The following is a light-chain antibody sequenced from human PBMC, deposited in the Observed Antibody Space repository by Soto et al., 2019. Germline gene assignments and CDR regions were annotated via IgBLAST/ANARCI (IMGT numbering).Light chain of an antibody. CDR2: AAS. CDR1: QYISSH. Sequence: DIQMTQSPSSLSASVGDRVTITCRASQYISSHLNWYQQKPGKAPKLLIYAASGLQSGVPSRFSGSGSGTDFTLTISSLQPEDVASYCCQQSYSMPYTFGQGTKVEIK. V-gene: IGKV1-39*01. J-gene: IGKJ2*01. CDR3: QQSYSMPYT.